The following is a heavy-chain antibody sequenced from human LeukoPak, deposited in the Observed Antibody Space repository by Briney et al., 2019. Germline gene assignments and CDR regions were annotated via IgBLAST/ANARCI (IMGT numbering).Heavy chain of an antibody. CDR1: GFTFSSYS. CDR2: ISSSSSYI. Sequence: GGSLRLSCAASGFTFSSYSMNWVRQAPGKGLEWVSSISSSSSYIYYADSVKGRFIISRDISKNTLYLQMNSLRAEDSALYYCARGGRGSAAVVAPRSFDIWGQGTMVTVSS. V-gene: IGHV3-21*04. J-gene: IGHJ3*02. D-gene: IGHD3-22*01. CDR3: ARGGRGSAAVVAPRSFDI.